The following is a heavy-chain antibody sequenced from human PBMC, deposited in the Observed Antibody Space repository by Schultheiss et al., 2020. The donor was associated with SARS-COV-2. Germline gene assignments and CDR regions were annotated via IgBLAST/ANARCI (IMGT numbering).Heavy chain of an antibody. D-gene: IGHD3-22*01. Sequence: ASVKVSCKASGYIFKTFGISWVRQTPGQGLEWMGWISAHNDYTNYAQKFQGRVTMTTDTSTSTVYMDLRSLTSDDTAVYYCAREGQRTEGRVAPDSKKRYSYEGLDVWGQGTTVTVSS. J-gene: IGHJ6*02. V-gene: IGHV1-18*01. CDR3: AREGQRTEGRVAPDSKKRYSYEGLDV. CDR1: GYIFKTFG. CDR2: ISAHNDYT.